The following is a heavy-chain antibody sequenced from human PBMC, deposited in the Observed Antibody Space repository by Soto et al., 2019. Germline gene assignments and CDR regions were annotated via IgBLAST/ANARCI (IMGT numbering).Heavy chain of an antibody. J-gene: IGHJ6*02. CDR3: ARAPAGDKYYYYGMDV. V-gene: IGHV3-21*01. CDR1: GFTFSTYT. CDR2: INGRSNYK. Sequence: GGSLRLSCSSSGFTFSTYTMNWVRQAPGKGLEWVSSINGRSNYKYYTDSVKGRFTISRDNAKNSLYLQMNRLRAEDTAVYYCARAPAGDKYYYYGMDVRGQGTTVTVS.